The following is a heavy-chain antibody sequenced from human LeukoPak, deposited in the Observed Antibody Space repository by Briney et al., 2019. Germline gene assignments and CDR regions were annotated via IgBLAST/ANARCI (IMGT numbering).Heavy chain of an antibody. CDR3: ARGVAATKKTGYYFDY. D-gene: IGHD2-15*01. CDR2: IYYSGST. J-gene: IGHJ4*02. V-gene: IGHV4-59*12. CDR1: GGSISSYY. Sequence: SETLSLTCTVSGGSISSYYWSWIRQPPGKGLEWIGYIYYSGSTNYNPSLKSRVTISVDTSKNQFSLKLSSVTAADTAVYYCARGVAATKKTGYYFDYWGQGTLVTVSS.